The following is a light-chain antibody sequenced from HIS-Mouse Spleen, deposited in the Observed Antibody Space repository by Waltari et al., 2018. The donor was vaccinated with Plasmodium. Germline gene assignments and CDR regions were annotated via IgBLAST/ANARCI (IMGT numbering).Light chain of an antibody. CDR1: SDINGGRYN. CDR2: YYSDSDK. V-gene: IGLV5-37*01. J-gene: IGLJ3*02. Sequence: QPVLTQPPSSSASPGASARLTCTLPSDINGGRYNIYWYHHKPGSPPRYLLYYYSDSDKGQGSGVPSRFSGSKDASANTGILLISGLQSEDEADYYCMIWPSNASGVFGGGTKLTVL. CDR3: MIWPSNASGV.